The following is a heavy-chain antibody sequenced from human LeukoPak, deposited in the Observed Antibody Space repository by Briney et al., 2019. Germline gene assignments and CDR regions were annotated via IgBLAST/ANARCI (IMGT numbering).Heavy chain of an antibody. CDR1: GFTFDDYA. D-gene: IGHD3-22*01. CDR2: IRWNSGSI. J-gene: IGHJ3*02. CDR3: AKEAGRSSGYYYGLGDAFDI. V-gene: IGHV3-9*01. Sequence: GGSLRLSCAASGFTFDDYAMHWVRQAPGKGLEWVSGIRWNSGSIGYADSVKGRFTISRDNAKNSLYLQMNSLRAEDTALYYCAKEAGRSSGYYYGLGDAFDIWGQGTMVTVSS.